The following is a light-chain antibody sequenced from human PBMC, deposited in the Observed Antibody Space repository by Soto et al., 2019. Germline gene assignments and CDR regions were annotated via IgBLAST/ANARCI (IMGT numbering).Light chain of an antibody. V-gene: IGLV2-11*01. CDR1: SSDVGSYNY. CDR3: CSYAGSYTFEV. Sequence: QSALTQPRSVSGSPGQSVTISCTGTSSDVGSYNYVSWYQQHPGKAPKLIIYHVNKRPSGVPDRFSGSKSGNTASLTISGLQAEDEADYHCCSYAGSYTFEVFGGGTKLTVL. J-gene: IGLJ2*01. CDR2: HVN.